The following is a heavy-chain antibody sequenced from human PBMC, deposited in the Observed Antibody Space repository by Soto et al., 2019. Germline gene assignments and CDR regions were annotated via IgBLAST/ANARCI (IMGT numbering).Heavy chain of an antibody. CDR1: GFTFSSYN. CDR3: ARDVSTMARGYYAMDV. V-gene: IGHV3-33*01. D-gene: IGHD3-10*01. Sequence: GGFLRLSCAASGFTFSSYNIHWVRQAPGKGLAWVAVMWYDGSNEYYADSVKGRFTISRDNSKNTLYLQMNSLRAEDTAVYYCARDVSTMARGYYAMDVWGQGTTVTVSS. J-gene: IGHJ6*02. CDR2: MWYDGSNE.